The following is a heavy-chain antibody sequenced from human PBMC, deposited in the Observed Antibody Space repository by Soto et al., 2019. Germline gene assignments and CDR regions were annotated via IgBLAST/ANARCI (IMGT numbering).Heavy chain of an antibody. J-gene: IGHJ4*02. CDR1: GFTFSSCS. Sequence: EVQLVASGGGLVKPGGSLRLSCAASGFTFSSCSMNWVRQAPGKGLEWVSSIDSSSSYIHYADSVKGRFTISRDNAKNSLYLQMKSVRAEDTDVYYCATISGTTRWDEYWGQGTQVTVSS. D-gene: IGHD1-20*01. CDR3: ATISGTTRWDEY. V-gene: IGHV3-21*01. CDR2: IDSSSSYI.